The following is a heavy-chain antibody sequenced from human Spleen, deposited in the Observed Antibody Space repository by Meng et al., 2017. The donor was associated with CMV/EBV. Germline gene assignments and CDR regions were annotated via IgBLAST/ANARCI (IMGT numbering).Heavy chain of an antibody. Sequence: GESLKISCAASGFTVSSNYMSWVRQAPGKGLEWVSVIYRDGRTYSADSVKGRFTISRDNSKNTLYLQMNSLRAEDTAVYYCARDDYNIWSDNYHYYGMDVWGQGTTVTVSS. D-gene: IGHD3-3*01. CDR2: IYRDGRT. V-gene: IGHV3-53*01. J-gene: IGHJ6*02. CDR1: GFTVSSNY. CDR3: ARDDYNIWSDNYHYYGMDV.